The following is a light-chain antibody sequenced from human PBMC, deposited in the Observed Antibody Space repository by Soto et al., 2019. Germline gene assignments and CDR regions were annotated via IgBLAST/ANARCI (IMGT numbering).Light chain of an antibody. CDR1: QGISNH. CDR2: DAS. V-gene: IGKV1-17*03. CDR3: LQHTNFPLT. J-gene: IGKJ5*01. Sequence: DIQMTQSPSAMSASVGDRVTITCRASQGISNHLVWFQQRPGKVPKRLIYDASSLQTGVPSRFSGSGSGTDFTLTISRLQPEDFATYYCLQHTNFPLTFGQGTRL.